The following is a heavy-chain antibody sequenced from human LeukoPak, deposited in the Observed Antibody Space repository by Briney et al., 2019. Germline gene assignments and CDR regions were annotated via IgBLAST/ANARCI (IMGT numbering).Heavy chain of an antibody. V-gene: IGHV3-66*01. CDR2: IYRGGDT. CDR1: GFTVTNYY. Sequence: GGSLRLSCAASGFTVTNYYMSWVRQAPGKGLEWVSVIYRGGDTFHADSVKGRFTLSRDNSKNILYLQMNSLRAEDTAVYYCTRDPDGWGQGTLVTVSS. J-gene: IGHJ4*02. CDR3: TRDPDG.